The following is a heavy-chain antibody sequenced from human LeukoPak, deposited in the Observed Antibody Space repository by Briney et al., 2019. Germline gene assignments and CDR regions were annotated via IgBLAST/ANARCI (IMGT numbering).Heavy chain of an antibody. Sequence: SQTLSLTCTVSGGSISSGSYYWSWIRQPAGKGLEWIGRIYTSGGTNYNPSLKSRVTISVDTSKNQFSLKLSSVTAADTAVYYCARGGRSGSYGYYFDYWGQGTLVTVSS. D-gene: IGHD1-26*01. CDR2: IYTSGGT. V-gene: IGHV4-61*02. CDR3: ARGGRSGSYGYYFDY. J-gene: IGHJ4*02. CDR1: GGSISSGSYY.